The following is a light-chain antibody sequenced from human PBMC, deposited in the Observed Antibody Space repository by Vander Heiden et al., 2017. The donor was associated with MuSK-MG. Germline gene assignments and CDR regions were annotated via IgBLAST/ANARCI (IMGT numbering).Light chain of an antibody. CDR1: QSISNW. Sequence: DIQMTQSPSTLSASVGDRVTITCRASQSISNWLAWYQHKPGKAPKLLIYRASTLASMATRRFRPSGAGTEFSLTSSSLKNDDLETYYFQHYSSSSFGQGTKVEIK. V-gene: IGKV1-5*03. CDR2: RAS. CDR3: QHYSSSS. J-gene: IGKJ1*01.